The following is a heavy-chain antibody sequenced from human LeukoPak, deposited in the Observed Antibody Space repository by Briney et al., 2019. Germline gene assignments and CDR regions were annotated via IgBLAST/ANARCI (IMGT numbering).Heavy chain of an antibody. D-gene: IGHD2/OR15-2a*01. Sequence: GGSLRLSCAASGFTFSSYEMNWVRQAPGKGLEWVSYISSSGSTIYYADSVKGRFTISRDNAKNSLYLQMNSLRAEDTAVYYCARGKTSQNIVTRKTYNWFDPWGQGTLVTVSS. CDR3: ARGKTSQNIVTRKTYNWFDP. CDR1: GFTFSSYE. CDR2: ISSSGSTI. J-gene: IGHJ5*02. V-gene: IGHV3-48*03.